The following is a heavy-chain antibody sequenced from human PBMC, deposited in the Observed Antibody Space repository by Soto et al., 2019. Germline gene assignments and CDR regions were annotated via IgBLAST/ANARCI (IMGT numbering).Heavy chain of an antibody. CDR3: ASAGGLGAVAADY. CDR2: IYHSGST. Sequence: QLQLQESGSGLVKPSQTLSLTCAVSGGSISSGGYSWSWIRQPPGKGLEWIGYIYHSGSTYYNPSLKSRVTISVDRYKTQFSLKLSSVTAADPAVYYCASAGGLGAVAADYWGQGTLVTVSS. D-gene: IGHD6-19*01. CDR1: GGSISSGGYS. V-gene: IGHV4-30-2*01. J-gene: IGHJ4*02.